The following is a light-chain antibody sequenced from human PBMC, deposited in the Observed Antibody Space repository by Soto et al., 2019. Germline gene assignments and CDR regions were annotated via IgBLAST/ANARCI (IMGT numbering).Light chain of an antibody. Sequence: DIVLTQSPGTLSLSVGERAALSCRASQSVTDTYLAWYQQKPGQAPSLIIYGTSIKATGISDRFTGSGSWTDFTLTISRLAPEDFAVYYCQQYGSSPVTFGGGTRVEI. V-gene: IGKV3-20*01. CDR3: QQYGSSPVT. J-gene: IGKJ4*01. CDR1: QSVTDTY. CDR2: GTS.